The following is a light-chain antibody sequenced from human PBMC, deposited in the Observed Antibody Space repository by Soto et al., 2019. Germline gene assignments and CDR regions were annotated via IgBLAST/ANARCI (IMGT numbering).Light chain of an antibody. CDR1: SSDVGSYNL. V-gene: IGLV1-47*01. CDR2: RNN. Sequence: QSALTQPASVSGSPGQSITISCTGTSSDVGSYNLVSWYQQHPGTAPKLLIYRNNQRPSGVPDRFSGSKSGTSASLAISGLRSEDEADYYCAAWDDSLSGYVFGTGTKLTVL. CDR3: AAWDDSLSGYV. J-gene: IGLJ1*01.